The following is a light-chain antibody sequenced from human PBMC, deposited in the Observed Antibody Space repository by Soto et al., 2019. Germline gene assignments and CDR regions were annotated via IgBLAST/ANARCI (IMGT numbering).Light chain of an antibody. CDR3: SSYTSSSTRV. CDR2: EVS. J-gene: IGLJ1*01. V-gene: IGLV2-14*01. CDR1: SSDVGGYNY. Sequence: QSALTQPASVSGSPGQSITISCTGTSSDVGGYNYVSWYQQHPGKAPKLMIYEVSNRPSGVSNRFSGSKSGNTASLTISGLQAEDKADYYCSSYTSSSTRVFGTGTQLTVL.